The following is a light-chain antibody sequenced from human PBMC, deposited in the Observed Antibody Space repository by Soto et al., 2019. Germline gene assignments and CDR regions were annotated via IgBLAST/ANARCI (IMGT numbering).Light chain of an antibody. V-gene: IGKV1-39*01. CDR3: QQGYGTPYT. J-gene: IGKJ5*01. CDR2: AAS. CDR1: QPINNY. Sequence: DIQMTHSPSSLSASVGDRVTVTCRASQPINNYLSWYQQKPGKAPKLLIYAASSLQSGVPSRFSGSGSGTDFTLTISSLRPEDFSTYYCQQGYGTPYTFGQGTRLEIK.